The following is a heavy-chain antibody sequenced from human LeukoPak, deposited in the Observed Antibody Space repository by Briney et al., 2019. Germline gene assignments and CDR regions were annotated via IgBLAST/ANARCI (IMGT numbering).Heavy chain of an antibody. J-gene: IGHJ4*02. Sequence: GGSLRLSCAASGFTFSSNYMSWVRQAPGKGLEWVSVIYSGGSTYYADSVKGRFTISRDNSKDTLYLQMNSLRAEDTAAYYCARAGDYGVCFVYWGQGTLVTVSS. CDR1: GFTFSSNY. V-gene: IGHV3-53*01. D-gene: IGHD4-17*01. CDR2: IYSGGST. CDR3: ARAGDYGVCFVY.